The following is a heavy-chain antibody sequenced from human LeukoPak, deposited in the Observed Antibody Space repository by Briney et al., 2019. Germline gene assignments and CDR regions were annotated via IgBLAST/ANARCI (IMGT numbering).Heavy chain of an antibody. Sequence: GGSLKLSCAASGFTFSSYSMNWVRQAPGKGLEWVSSISSSSSYIYYADSVKGRFTISRDNAKNSLYLQMNSLRAEDTAVYYCARAQYYYDSSGFDYWGQGTLVTVSS. D-gene: IGHD3-22*01. CDR3: ARAQYYYDSSGFDY. J-gene: IGHJ4*02. V-gene: IGHV3-21*01. CDR1: GFTFSSYS. CDR2: ISSSSSYI.